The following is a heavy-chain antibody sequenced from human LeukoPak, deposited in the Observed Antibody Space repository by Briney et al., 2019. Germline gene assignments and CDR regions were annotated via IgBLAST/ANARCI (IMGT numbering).Heavy chain of an antibody. Sequence: ASVKVSCKASGYTFTSSYMHWVRQAPGQGLEWMGIINPSGGSTSYAQKFQGRVTMTRDTSTSTVYMELSSLRSEDTAVYYCARDFLQQQLVRHWFDPWGQGTLVTVSS. J-gene: IGHJ5*02. CDR2: INPSGGST. CDR1: GYTFTSSY. D-gene: IGHD6-13*01. CDR3: ARDFLQQQLVRHWFDP. V-gene: IGHV1-46*01.